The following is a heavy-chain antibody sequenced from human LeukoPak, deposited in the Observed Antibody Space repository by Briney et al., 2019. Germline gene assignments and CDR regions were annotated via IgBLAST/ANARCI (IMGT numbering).Heavy chain of an antibody. CDR2: IYYSGST. J-gene: IGHJ4*02. Sequence: SETLSLTCTVSGGSISSKTYYWGWIRRPPGKGLEWIGSIYYSGSTYYNPSLKSRVTVSVDTSKNQFSLILSSVTAADTAVYYCVRGSTLRHYQYWGQGTLVTVSS. V-gene: IGHV4-39*01. CDR3: VRGSTLRHYQY. D-gene: IGHD3-16*01. CDR1: GGSISSKTYY.